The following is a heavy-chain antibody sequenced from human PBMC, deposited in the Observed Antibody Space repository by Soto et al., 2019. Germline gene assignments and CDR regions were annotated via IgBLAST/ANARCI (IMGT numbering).Heavy chain of an antibody. CDR1: GFTFSNAW. CDR3: TTDLSVGFLEWLIEEKNYYMDV. J-gene: IGHJ6*03. V-gene: IGHV3-15*01. Sequence: PGGSLRLSCAASGFTFSNAWMSWVRQAPGKGLEWVGRIKSKTDGGTTDYAAPVKGRFTISRDDSKNTLDLQMNSLKTEDTAVYYCTTDLSVGFLEWLIEEKNYYMDVWGKGTTVTVSS. CDR2: IKSKTDGGTT. D-gene: IGHD3-3*02.